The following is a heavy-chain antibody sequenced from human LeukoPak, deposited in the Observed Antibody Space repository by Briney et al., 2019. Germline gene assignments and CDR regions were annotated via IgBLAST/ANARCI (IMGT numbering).Heavy chain of an antibody. CDR1: GGSISSYY. Sequence: PSETLSLTCTVSGGSISSYYWSWIRQPPGKGLEWIGYIYYSGSTNYNPSLKSRVTISVDTSKNQFSLKLSSVTAADTAVYYCARQKYSSSRYDFDYWGQGTLVTVSS. D-gene: IGHD6-13*01. CDR2: IYYSGST. V-gene: IGHV4-59*08. J-gene: IGHJ4*02. CDR3: ARQKYSSSRYDFDY.